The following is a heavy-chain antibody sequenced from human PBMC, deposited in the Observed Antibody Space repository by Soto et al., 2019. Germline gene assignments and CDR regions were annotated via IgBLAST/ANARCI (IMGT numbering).Heavy chain of an antibody. J-gene: IGHJ4*02. CDR1: GFTVSSAY. CDR3: ARDLASTTIPNY. V-gene: IGHV3-53*01. Sequence: GGSLILSCAASGFTVSSAYMSWVRQAPGKGLEWVSVIYSGGSTYYADSVKGRFTISRDNAKNSLYLQMNSLRAEDTAVYYCARDLASTTIPNYWGQGTLVSVSS. CDR2: IYSGGST. D-gene: IGHD4-17*01.